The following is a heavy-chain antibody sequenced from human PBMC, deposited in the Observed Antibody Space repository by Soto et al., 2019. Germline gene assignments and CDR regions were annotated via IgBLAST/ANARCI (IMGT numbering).Heavy chain of an antibody. Sequence: ASVKVSCKASGYTFTGYYMHWVRQAPGQGLEWMGWINPNSGGTNYAQKFQGWVTMTRDTSISTAYMELSSLRSEDTAVYYCARDTSGYSDFDYWGQGTLVTVSS. CDR2: INPNSGGT. V-gene: IGHV1-2*04. J-gene: IGHJ4*02. CDR1: GYTFTGYY. CDR3: ARDTSGYSDFDY. D-gene: IGHD3-3*01.